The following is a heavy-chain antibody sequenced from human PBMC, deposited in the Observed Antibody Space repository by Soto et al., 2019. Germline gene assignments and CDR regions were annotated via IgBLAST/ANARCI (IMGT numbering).Heavy chain of an antibody. CDR2: IHFSGST. Sequence: QVQLQESGPGLVKPSQTLSLTCTVSNGPFSGGGYSWGWIRQHPGKGLQWIGYIHFSGSTYYKPSLESRVTISLDTSKKHVSLRLTSVTAADTAVYYCARVSYPHLDYGGQGTLVTVSS. CDR3: ARVSYPHLDY. CDR1: NGPFSGGGYS. V-gene: IGHV4-31*03. D-gene: IGHD2-21*01. J-gene: IGHJ4*02.